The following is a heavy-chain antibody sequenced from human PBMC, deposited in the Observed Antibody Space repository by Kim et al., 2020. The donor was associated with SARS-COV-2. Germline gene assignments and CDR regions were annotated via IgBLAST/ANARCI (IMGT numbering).Heavy chain of an antibody. V-gene: IGHV4-31*02. D-gene: IGHD3-22*01. CDR3: ARETYYYDSSGYYAFDY. J-gene: IGHJ4*02. Sequence: LKSRVTISVDPSKNQFSLKLSSVTAADTAVYYCARETYYYDSSGYYAFDYWGQGTLVTVSS.